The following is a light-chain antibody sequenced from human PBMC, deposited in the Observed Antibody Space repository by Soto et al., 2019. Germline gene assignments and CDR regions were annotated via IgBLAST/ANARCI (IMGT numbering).Light chain of an antibody. CDR1: QSISSY. CDR3: QQTRSYPST. J-gene: IGKJ4*01. CDR2: EAS. Sequence: DLQMTQSPSSLSASVGDRVTITCRASQSISSYLNWYQQKPGKAPNLLIYEASILQRGVPSRFSGSNSGTDFTLTISSLQAEDFATYYCQQTRSYPSTFGGGTKVDIK. V-gene: IGKV1-39*01.